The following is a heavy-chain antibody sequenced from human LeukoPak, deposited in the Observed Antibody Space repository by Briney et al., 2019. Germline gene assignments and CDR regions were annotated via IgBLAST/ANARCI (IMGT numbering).Heavy chain of an antibody. J-gene: IGHJ3*02. Sequence: GGSLRLSCAASGFTFSSYSMNWVRQAPGKGLEWVSSISSSSSYIYYADSVKGRFTISRDNAKNSLYLQMNSLRAEDTAVYYCAKVLEAFTSVGAFDIWGQGTMVTVSS. CDR3: AKVLEAFTSVGAFDI. D-gene: IGHD2-2*01. V-gene: IGHV3-21*04. CDR1: GFTFSSYS. CDR2: ISSSSSYI.